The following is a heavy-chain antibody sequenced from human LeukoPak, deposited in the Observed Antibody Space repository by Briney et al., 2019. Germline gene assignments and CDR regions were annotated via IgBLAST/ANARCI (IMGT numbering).Heavy chain of an antibody. V-gene: IGHV1-58*01. CDR3: AAEGRPTVVTFRKGAVDL. CDR1: GLTFTSSA. D-gene: IGHD4-23*01. Sequence: ASVKVSCKTSGLTFTSSAVLWGRQARGQRLEWIGLIVVGSGNTNYAQKFQERVTITRDMSTSTVYMELSSLRSEDTAVYYCAAEGRPTVVTFRKGAVDLWGQGTMVTVSS. CDR2: IVVGSGNT. J-gene: IGHJ3*01.